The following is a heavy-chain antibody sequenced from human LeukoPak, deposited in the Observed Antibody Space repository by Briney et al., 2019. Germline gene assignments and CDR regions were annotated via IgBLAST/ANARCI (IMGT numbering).Heavy chain of an antibody. CDR1: GYTFTSYD. CDR3: ARGFRDSSGRKPDY. Sequence: ASVKVSCKTSGYTFTSYDINWMRQATGQGLEWMGWMNPNSGNTGYAQKFQDRVTMTRNTSINTAYMELSSLRSEDMAVYYCARGFRDSSGRKPDYWGQGTLVTVSS. V-gene: IGHV1-8*01. D-gene: IGHD3-22*01. CDR2: MNPNSGNT. J-gene: IGHJ4*02.